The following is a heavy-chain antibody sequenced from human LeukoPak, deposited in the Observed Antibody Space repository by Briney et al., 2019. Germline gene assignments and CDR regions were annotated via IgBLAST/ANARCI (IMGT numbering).Heavy chain of an antibody. J-gene: IGHJ3*02. CDR3: ARMTGGSDGLDM. CDR2: ISRSGSTK. D-gene: IGHD2-15*01. V-gene: IGHV3-11*04. Sequence: GGSLRLSCAASGFTFSDYNMRWIRQAPGKGLEWVSSISRSGSTKYYADSLKGRFTISRDNAKNSLYLQMNSLRAEDTAVYYCARMTGGSDGLDMWGQGTMVTVYS. CDR1: GFTFSDYN.